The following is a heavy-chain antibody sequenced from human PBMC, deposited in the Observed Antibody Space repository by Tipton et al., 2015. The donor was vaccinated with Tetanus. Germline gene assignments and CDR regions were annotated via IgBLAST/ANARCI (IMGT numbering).Heavy chain of an antibody. V-gene: IGHV4-59*12. CDR2: ISNSGST. CDR3: ARDQGGGRVARLNWFGP. Sequence: TLSLTCTVSGVSISSYYWSWIRQSPGKGLEWIGYISNSGSTYYNPSLKSRVTISVDTSQKQISLKVNSVTAADTGVYYCARDQGGGRVARLNWFGPWGQGTLVTVSS. J-gene: IGHJ5*02. D-gene: IGHD3-16*01. CDR1: GVSISSYY.